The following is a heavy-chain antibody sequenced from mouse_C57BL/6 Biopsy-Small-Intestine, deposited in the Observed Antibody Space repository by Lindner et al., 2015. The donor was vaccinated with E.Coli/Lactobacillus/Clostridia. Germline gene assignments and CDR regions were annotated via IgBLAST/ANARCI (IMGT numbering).Heavy chain of an antibody. J-gene: IGHJ2*01. V-gene: IGHV1-82*01. Sequence: VQLQESGPELVKPGASVKISCKASGYAFSSSWMNWVKQRPGKGLEWIGQIYSGDGDTNYNGKFKGKATLTADKSSSTAYMQLSSLTSEDSAVYFCARFDYGSSYYFDYWGQGTTLTVSS. CDR1: GYAFSSSW. CDR3: ARFDYGSSYYFDY. D-gene: IGHD1-1*01. CDR2: IYSGDGDT.